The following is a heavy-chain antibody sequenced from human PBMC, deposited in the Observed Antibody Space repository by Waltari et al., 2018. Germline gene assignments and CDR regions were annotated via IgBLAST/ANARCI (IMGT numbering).Heavy chain of an antibody. J-gene: IGHJ4*02. Sequence: QVNLVESGGGVVQHGGSLRLSCATSGFTFSNFGMHWVRQAPGKGLEWVALIWFDGRDKFYADSVRGRFTISRDNSARTLYLDMDSLRLDDTVMYYCAKDAFGNTYLDFWGQGTLVTVSS. CDR2: IWFDGRDK. D-gene: IGHD2-2*02. CDR1: GFTFSNFG. V-gene: IGHV3-30*02. CDR3: AKDAFGNTYLDF.